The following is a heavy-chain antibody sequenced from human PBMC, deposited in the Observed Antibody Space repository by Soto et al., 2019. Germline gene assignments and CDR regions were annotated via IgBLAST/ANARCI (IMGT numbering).Heavy chain of an antibody. Sequence: EVQLVESGGGLVQPGRSLRLSCAASGFIFDEYAMHWVRQAPGKGLEWVSSISWNSGNIGYADSVKGRFTISRDNAKNSVYLQMNSERGEDTALYYDYWGQGTLVTVSS. V-gene: IGHV3-9*01. CDR3: Y. J-gene: IGHJ4*02. CDR1: GFIFDEYA. CDR2: ISWNSGNI.